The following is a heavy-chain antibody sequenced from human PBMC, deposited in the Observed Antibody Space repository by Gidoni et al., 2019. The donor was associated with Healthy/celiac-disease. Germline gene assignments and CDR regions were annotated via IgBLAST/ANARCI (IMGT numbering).Heavy chain of an antibody. V-gene: IGHV3-30-3*01. CDR1: GFTFSSYA. J-gene: IGHJ4*02. CDR3: ARGLTSFDY. D-gene: IGHD2-2*01. CDR2: ISYDGSNK. Sequence: QVQLVESGGGVVQPGRSLRPSCAASGFTFSSYAMHWVRQAPGKGLEWVAVISYDGSNKYYADSVKGRFTISRDNSKNTLYLQMNSLRAEDTAVYYCARGLTSFDYWGQGTLVTVSS.